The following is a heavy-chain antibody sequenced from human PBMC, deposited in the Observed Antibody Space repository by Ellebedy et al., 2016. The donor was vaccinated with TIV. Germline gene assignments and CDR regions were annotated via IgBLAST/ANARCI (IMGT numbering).Heavy chain of an antibody. CDR2: IYYSGSV. D-gene: IGHD3-22*01. J-gene: IGHJ3*02. Sequence: SETLSLTCSVSGGAIRTSSHYWGWFRQPPGKGLEYIGSIYYSGSVYYNPSLKSRVSLSVDTSKNLLSLKLTSVPAADTAKYYCERPRAFHIDSGFCDAFEIWGQGTMVTVSS. CDR1: GGAIRTSSHY. CDR3: ERPRAFHIDSGFCDAFEI. V-gene: IGHV4-39*01.